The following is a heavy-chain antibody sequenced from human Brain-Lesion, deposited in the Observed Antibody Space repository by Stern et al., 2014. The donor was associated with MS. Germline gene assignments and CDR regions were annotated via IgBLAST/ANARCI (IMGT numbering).Heavy chain of an antibody. V-gene: IGHV1-69*01. Sequence: VQLVQSGAEVKKPGSSVKVSCQASGGSFINNVISWVRQAPGQGLEWMGGTIPIFGTALYAQKFRGRVTITADESTRTAYMELSSLRSDDTAVYFCARAASTKSSYNFWGPGTLVTVSS. CDR3: ARAASTKSSYNF. CDR2: TIPIFGTA. D-gene: IGHD3-10*01. J-gene: IGHJ4*02. CDR1: GGSFINNV.